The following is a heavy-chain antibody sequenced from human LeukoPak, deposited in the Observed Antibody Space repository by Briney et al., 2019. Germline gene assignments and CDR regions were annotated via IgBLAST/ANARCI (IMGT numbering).Heavy chain of an antibody. CDR3: AKDSAYCSGGSCYPDFDY. CDR2: IRYDGSNK. D-gene: IGHD2-15*01. CDR1: GFTFSSYG. J-gene: IGHJ4*02. V-gene: IGHV3-30*02. Sequence: PGGSLRLSCAASGFTFSSYGMHWVRQAPGKGLEWGAFIRYDGSNKYYADSVKGRFTISRDNSKNTLYLQMNSLRAEDTAVYYCAKDSAYCSGGSCYPDFDYWGQGTLVTVSS.